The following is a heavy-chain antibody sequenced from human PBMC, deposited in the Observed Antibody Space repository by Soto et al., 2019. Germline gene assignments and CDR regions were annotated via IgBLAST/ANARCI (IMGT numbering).Heavy chain of an antibody. D-gene: IGHD3-3*01. V-gene: IGHV3-21*01. CDR1: GFTFSTFT. CDR2: ISTSGEST. Sequence: PGGSLRLSCADSGFTFSTFTLNWVRQAPGKGLEWVSSISTSGESTYYEDSVRGRFTISRDNARASLFLPMDSLRADDTAMYYCTRDGVPVWGQGTMVTVS. CDR3: TRDGVPV. J-gene: IGHJ3*01.